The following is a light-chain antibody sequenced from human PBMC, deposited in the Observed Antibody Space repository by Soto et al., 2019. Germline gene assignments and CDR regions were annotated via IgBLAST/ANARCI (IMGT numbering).Light chain of an antibody. Sequence: QSVLTQPPSVSAAPGQKVTISCSGSSSNIGNNYVSWYQQLPGTAPKLLIYENNLRPSGIPDRFSGYKSGTSATLGITGLQTGDEADYYCGTWDSSLSAGVFGGGTKLTVL. CDR2: ENN. V-gene: IGLV1-51*02. CDR3: GTWDSSLSAGV. J-gene: IGLJ3*02. CDR1: SSNIGNNY.